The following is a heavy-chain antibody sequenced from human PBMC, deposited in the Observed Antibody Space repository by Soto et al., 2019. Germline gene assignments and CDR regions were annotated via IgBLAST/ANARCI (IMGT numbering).Heavy chain of an antibody. CDR3: VLYCSSTSCYYYYYYMDV. V-gene: IGHV3-23*01. D-gene: IGHD2-2*01. Sequence: EVQLLESGGGLVQPGGSLRLSCAASGFTFSSYAMSWVRQAPGKGLEWVSAISGSGGSTYYADSVKGRFTISRDNSKNTLHLQMNSLRAEDTAVYYCVLYCSSTSCYYYYYYMDVWGKGTTVTVSS. J-gene: IGHJ6*03. CDR1: GFTFSSYA. CDR2: ISGSGGST.